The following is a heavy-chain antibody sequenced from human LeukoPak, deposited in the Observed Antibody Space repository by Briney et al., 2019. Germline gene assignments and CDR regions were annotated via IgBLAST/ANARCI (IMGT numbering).Heavy chain of an antibody. J-gene: IGHJ4*02. CDR2: INWNGGST. CDR1: GFTFDDFA. Sequence: GGSLRLSCTASGFTFDDFAMSWVRQTPGKGLEWVSGINWNGGSTHYADSVKGRFTISRGNTKHSLHLQMNSLRAEDTALYYCARVRGATVAGTSDYFDYWGQGTLVTVPS. CDR3: ARVRGATVAGTSDYFDY. V-gene: IGHV3-20*04. D-gene: IGHD6-19*01.